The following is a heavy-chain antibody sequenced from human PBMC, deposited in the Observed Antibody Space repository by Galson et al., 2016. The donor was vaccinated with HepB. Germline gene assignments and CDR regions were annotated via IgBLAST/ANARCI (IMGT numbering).Heavy chain of an antibody. V-gene: IGHV1-46*01. Sequence: SVKVSCKASGYIFTAHYMHWVRQAPGQGLEWMGIINPSRGSTSYTQKFHGRITMTSDSSTNTVYMELSSLTNEDTAVYFCARAASEIPRVISDSWGQGSLVIVSS. D-gene: IGHD2-21*01. CDR3: ARAASEIPRVISDS. J-gene: IGHJ4*02. CDR1: GYIFTAHY. CDR2: INPSRGST.